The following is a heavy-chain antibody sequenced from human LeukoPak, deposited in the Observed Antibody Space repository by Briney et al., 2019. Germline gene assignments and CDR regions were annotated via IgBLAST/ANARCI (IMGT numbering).Heavy chain of an antibody. D-gene: IGHD6-13*01. CDR3: ARGSYSGSWSHFDY. J-gene: IGHJ4*02. CDR1: GYTFTSYA. V-gene: IGHV7-4-1*02. CDR2: INTNTGNP. Sequence: GASVKVSCKASGYTFTSYAMNWVRQAPGQGLEWMGWINTNTGNPTYAQGFTGRFVFSLDTSVSTAYLQISSLKAEDTAMYYCARGSYSGSWSHFDYWGQGTLVTVSS.